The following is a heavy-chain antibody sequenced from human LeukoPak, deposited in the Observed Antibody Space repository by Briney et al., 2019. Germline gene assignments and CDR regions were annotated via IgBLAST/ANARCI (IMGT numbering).Heavy chain of an antibody. Sequence: ASVKVSCKASGYTFTSYGISCVRQAPGQGLEWMGWISAYNGNTNYAQKLQGRVTMTTDTSTSTAYMELRSLRSDDTAVYYCARDRGNYGSDYFDYWGQGTLVTVSS. CDR1: GYTFTSYG. V-gene: IGHV1-18*01. CDR3: ARDRGNYGSDYFDY. CDR2: ISAYNGNT. J-gene: IGHJ4*02. D-gene: IGHD3-10*01.